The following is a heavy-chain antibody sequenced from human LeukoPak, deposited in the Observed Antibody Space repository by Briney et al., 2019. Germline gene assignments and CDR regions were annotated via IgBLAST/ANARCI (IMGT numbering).Heavy chain of an antibody. Sequence: GGSLRLSCAASEFTFDTYWMSWVRQAPGKGLERVATIKQDGSEKHHLDSVRGRFTISRDNAKNSLYLEMNSLRAEDTAVYYCARGCNRAACPYYFDCWGQGALVTVSS. CDR1: EFTFDTYW. CDR3: ARGCNRAACPYYFDC. CDR2: IKQDGSEK. J-gene: IGHJ4*02. V-gene: IGHV3-7*03. D-gene: IGHD2-8*01.